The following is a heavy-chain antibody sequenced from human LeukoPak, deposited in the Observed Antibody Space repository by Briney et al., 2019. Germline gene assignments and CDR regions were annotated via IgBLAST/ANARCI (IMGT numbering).Heavy chain of an antibody. CDR2: INAANGHT. V-gene: IGHV1-3*03. D-gene: IGHD3-10*01. CDR3: ARGRGPPNTNRDFYFYYYMDV. Sequence: VASVKVSCKASGYTFTNYAIHWVRQAPGQRFGWMGWINAANGHTKYSQEFQDRITITRDTSATTAYMELNNLRSEDMARYYCARGRGPPNTNRDFYFYYYMDVWGTGTTVTVSS. J-gene: IGHJ6*03. CDR1: GYTFTNYA.